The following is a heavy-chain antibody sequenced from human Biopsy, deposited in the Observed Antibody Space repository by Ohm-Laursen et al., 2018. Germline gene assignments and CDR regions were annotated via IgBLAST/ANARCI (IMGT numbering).Heavy chain of an antibody. CDR1: GGTFSNYG. CDR3: ATKLTGYFHH. V-gene: IGHV1-69*06. CDR2: NIPILGTG. D-gene: IGHD3-9*01. J-gene: IGHJ1*01. Sequence: SSVKVSCKVPGGTFSNYGVNWVRQAPGQDLEWLGGNIPILGTGNYAQKFQDRVTVAADTSTSTATMELRSLRSDDTAVYYCATKLTGYFHHWGQGTLVIVSS.